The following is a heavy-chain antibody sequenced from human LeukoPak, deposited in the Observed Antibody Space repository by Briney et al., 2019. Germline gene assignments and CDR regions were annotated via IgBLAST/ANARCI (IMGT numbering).Heavy chain of an antibody. Sequence: PSETLSLTCTVSGGSISSYYWSWIRQPPGKGLEWIGYIYYSGSTNYNPSLKSRVTISVDTSKSQFSLKLSSVTAADTAVYYCARAWLMIDAFDIWGQGIMVTVSS. CDR1: GGSISSYY. V-gene: IGHV4-59*01. CDR2: IYYSGST. J-gene: IGHJ3*02. D-gene: IGHD3-16*01. CDR3: ARAWLMIDAFDI.